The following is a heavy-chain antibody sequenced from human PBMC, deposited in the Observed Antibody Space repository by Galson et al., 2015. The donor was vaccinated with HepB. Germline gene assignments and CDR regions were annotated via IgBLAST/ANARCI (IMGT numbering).Heavy chain of an antibody. CDR3: ARDIITADSRWFDP. Sequence: SVKVSCKASGYTFTRNGISWVRQAPGQGLEWMGIINPSGGSTSYAQKFQGRVTMTRDTSTSTVYMELSSLRSEDTAVYYCARDIITADSRWFDPWGQGTLVTVSS. J-gene: IGHJ5*02. CDR1: GYTFTRNG. CDR2: INPSGGST. D-gene: IGHD3-10*01. V-gene: IGHV1-46*03.